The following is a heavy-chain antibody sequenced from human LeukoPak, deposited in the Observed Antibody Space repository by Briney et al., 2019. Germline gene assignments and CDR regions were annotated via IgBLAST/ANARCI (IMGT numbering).Heavy chain of an antibody. CDR1: GATFSSHG. CDR3: VRWGPDKAMDV. D-gene: IGHD7-27*01. CDR2: IWYDGSNK. J-gene: IGHJ6*03. Sequence: GRSLRLSCAASGATFSSHGMHWVRQAPGKGLEWVAVIWYDGSNKYYADSVKGRFTISRDNSKNTLYVEMNSLRAEDTAVYYCVRWGPDKAMDVWDKGTTVTVSS. V-gene: IGHV3-33*01.